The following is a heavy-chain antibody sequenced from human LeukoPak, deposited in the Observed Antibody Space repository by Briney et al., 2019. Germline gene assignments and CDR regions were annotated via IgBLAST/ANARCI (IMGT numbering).Heavy chain of an antibody. CDR1: GFTVSSNY. V-gene: IGHV3-53*01. D-gene: IGHD1-26*01. J-gene: IGHJ4*02. CDR2: IYSGGST. Sequence: GGSLRLSCAASGFTVSSNYMSWVRQAPGKGLEWVSVIYSGGSTYYADSVKGRFSISRDNSNQTLYLQMSSVRADDTAVYYCARGQGVVGATTRGYFGYWGQGALVTVSS. CDR3: ARGQGVVGATTRGYFGY.